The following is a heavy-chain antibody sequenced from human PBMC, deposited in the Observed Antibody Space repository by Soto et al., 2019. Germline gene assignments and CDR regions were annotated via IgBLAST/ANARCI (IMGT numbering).Heavy chain of an antibody. Sequence: EVQLLESGGGLVQPGGSVRLSCAASGFTFSSFAMSWVRQAPGKGLEWVSAISASGDGTYYADSVKGRFTISRDNSKNTLYLQMSSLRAEDTAVYYCAKVDGFLWFELDSWGQGTLVTVSS. J-gene: IGHJ4*02. CDR2: ISASGDGT. D-gene: IGHD3-10*01. CDR3: AKVDGFLWFELDS. V-gene: IGHV3-23*01. CDR1: GFTFSSFA.